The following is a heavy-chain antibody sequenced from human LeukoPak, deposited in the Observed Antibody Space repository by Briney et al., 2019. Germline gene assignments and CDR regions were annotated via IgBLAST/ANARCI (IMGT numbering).Heavy chain of an antibody. J-gene: IGHJ4*02. CDR3: ARRTNYGVVRFDS. V-gene: IGHV4-39*01. Sequence: PSETLSLTCTVSGGSISSSSYYWAWIRQPPGKGLEWIGDIYYSGSTYYNPFVKSRVTIPVDTSKNQFSLKLSSVTAADTAVYYCARRTNYGVVRFDSWGQGTLVTVSS. CDR2: IYYSGST. D-gene: IGHD1/OR15-1a*01. CDR1: GGSISSSSYY.